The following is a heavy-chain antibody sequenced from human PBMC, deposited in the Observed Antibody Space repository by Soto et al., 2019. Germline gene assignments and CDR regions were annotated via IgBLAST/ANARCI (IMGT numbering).Heavy chain of an antibody. CDR2: INGGNGVT. J-gene: IGHJ5*02. Sequence: QVQLIQSGAEVKKPGASVKVSCETCGYTFTTFGIHWVRQAPGQRPEWIGWINGGNGVTKYSQKFQGRVTITRDTSARIVYMELTSLRSEDTSVYYCARDSARVQIMSTGWFDPWGQGTVVTVSS. CDR3: ARDSARVQIMSTGWFDP. D-gene: IGHD4-17*01. CDR1: GYTFTTFG. V-gene: IGHV1-3*01.